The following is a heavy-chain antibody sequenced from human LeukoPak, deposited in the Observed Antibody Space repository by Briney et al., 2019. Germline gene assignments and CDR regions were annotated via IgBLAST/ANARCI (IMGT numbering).Heavy chain of an antibody. CDR1: GDSVSSISVA. Sequence: SQTLSLTCAVSGDSVSSISVAWNWIRQSPSRGLEWLGRTYYRSKWYYEYAVSVKSRINISPDTSKNQFSLQLTSVTPEDTAVYYCSLARSEYHYGMDVWGQGTTVTVSS. CDR3: SLARSEYHYGMDV. J-gene: IGHJ6*02. CDR2: TYYRSKWYY. V-gene: IGHV6-1*01.